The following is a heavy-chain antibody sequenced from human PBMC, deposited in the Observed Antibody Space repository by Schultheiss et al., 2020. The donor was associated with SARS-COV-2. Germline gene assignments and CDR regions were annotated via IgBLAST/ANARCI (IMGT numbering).Heavy chain of an antibody. CDR2: IYYSGST. Sequence: SETLSLTCTVSGGSISSGDYYWSWIRQPPGKGLEWIGYIYYSGSTYYNPSLKSRVTISVDTSKNQFSLKLSSVTAADTAVYYCAREDTVVMGGYFDYWGQGTLVTVSS. CDR3: AREDTVVMGGYFDY. J-gene: IGHJ4*02. D-gene: IGHD4-23*01. V-gene: IGHV4-30-4*02. CDR1: GGSISSGDYY.